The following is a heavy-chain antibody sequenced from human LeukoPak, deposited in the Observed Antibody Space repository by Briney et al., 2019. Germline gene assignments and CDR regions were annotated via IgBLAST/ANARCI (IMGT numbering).Heavy chain of an antibody. Sequence: ASVKVSCKASDYTFTMYDVHWVRQAPAQGLEWMGGISVYNANRINADKVQGRVTMTTDTSTDTAYMELRSLRSDDTAVYYCARGPRHYFGAGSAPLDFDYWGQGTLVTVSS. J-gene: IGHJ4*02. CDR2: ISVYNANR. D-gene: IGHD3-10*01. CDR3: ARGPRHYFGAGSAPLDFDY. V-gene: IGHV1-18*01. CDR1: DYTFTMYD.